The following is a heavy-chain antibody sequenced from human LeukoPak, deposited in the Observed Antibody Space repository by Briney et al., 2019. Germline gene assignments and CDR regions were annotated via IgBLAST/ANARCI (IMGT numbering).Heavy chain of an antibody. D-gene: IGHD6-13*01. CDR2: ISAYNGNT. CDR3: ARGRDHIIAAAGTEYDY. CDR1: GYTFTSYG. J-gene: IGHJ4*02. Sequence: ASVKVSCKASGYTFTSYGISWVRQAPGQGLEWMGWISAYNGNTNYAQKLQGRVTMTTDTSTSTAYMELRSLRSDDTAVYYCARGRDHIIAAAGTEYDYWGQGTLVTVSS. V-gene: IGHV1-18*01.